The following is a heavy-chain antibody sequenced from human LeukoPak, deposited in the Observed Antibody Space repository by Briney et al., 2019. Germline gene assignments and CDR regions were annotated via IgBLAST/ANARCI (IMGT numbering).Heavy chain of an antibody. CDR3: ARLHSGSSTFDY. CDR1: GYTFTGYY. Sequence: ASVKVSCKASGYTFTGYYMHWVRQAPGQGLEWMGWINPNSGGTNYAQKFQGRVTMTRDTSISTAYMELSRLRSDDTAVYYCARLHSGSSTFDYWGQGTLVTVSS. D-gene: IGHD1-26*01. CDR2: INPNSGGT. V-gene: IGHV1-2*02. J-gene: IGHJ4*02.